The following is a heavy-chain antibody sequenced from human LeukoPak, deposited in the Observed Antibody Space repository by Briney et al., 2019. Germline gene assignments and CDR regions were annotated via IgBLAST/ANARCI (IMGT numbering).Heavy chain of an antibody. Sequence: PGGSLRLSCAASGFTFDDYAMHWVRQAPGKGLEWVSGISWNSGSIGYADSVKGRFTISRDNAKNSLYLQMNSLRAEDTALYYCAKDKEGFGELDYWGQGTLVTVSS. CDR2: ISWNSGSI. D-gene: IGHD3-10*01. V-gene: IGHV3-9*01. CDR1: GFTFDDYA. CDR3: AKDKEGFGELDY. J-gene: IGHJ4*02.